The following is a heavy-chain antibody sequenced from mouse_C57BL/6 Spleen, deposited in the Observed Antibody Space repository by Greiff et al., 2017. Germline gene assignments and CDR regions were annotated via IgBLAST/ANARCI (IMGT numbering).Heavy chain of an antibody. CDR3: RFYINYDYAMDY. V-gene: IGHV1-15*01. CDR1: GYTFTDYE. J-gene: IGHJ4*01. D-gene: IGHD2-5*01. CDR2: IDPETGGT. Sequence: QVQLQQSGAELVRPGASVTLSCKASGYTFTDYEMHWVKQTPVHGLEWIGAIDPETGGTAYNQKFKGKAILTADKSSSTAYMELRSLTSEDSAVYYFRFYINYDYAMDYWGQGTSVTVSS.